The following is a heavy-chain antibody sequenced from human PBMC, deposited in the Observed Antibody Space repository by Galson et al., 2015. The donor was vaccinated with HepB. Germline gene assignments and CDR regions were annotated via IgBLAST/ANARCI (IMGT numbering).Heavy chain of an antibody. CDR1: GGTFSSYA. Sequence: SVKVSCKASGGTFSSYAISWVRQAPGQGLEWMGGFDPEDGETIYAQKFQGRVTMTEDTSTDTAYMELSSLRSEDTAVYYCATDQDGNPVYWGQGTLVTVSS. CDR3: ATDQDGNPVY. J-gene: IGHJ4*02. V-gene: IGHV1-24*01. D-gene: IGHD4-23*01. CDR2: FDPEDGET.